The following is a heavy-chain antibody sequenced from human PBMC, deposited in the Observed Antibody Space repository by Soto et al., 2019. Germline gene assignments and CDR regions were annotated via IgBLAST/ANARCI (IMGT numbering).Heavy chain of an antibody. V-gene: IGHV4-4*07. CDR3: AREKIDCTNGVCHRLFDY. Sequence: QVQLQESGPGLVKPSETLSLTCTVSGGSISSYYWSWIRQPAGKGLEWIGRIYTSGSTNYNPSLKIRVTMSVDTSKNQFSLKLSSVTAADTAVYYCAREKIDCTNGVCHRLFDYWGQGTLVTVSS. CDR2: IYTSGST. CDR1: GGSISSYY. D-gene: IGHD2-8*01. J-gene: IGHJ4*02.